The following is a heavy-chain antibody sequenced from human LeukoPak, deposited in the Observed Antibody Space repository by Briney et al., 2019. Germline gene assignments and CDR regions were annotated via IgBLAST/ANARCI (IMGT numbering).Heavy chain of an antibody. CDR3: ARGVWSVDY. CDR1: GSSMSSCY. J-gene: IGHJ4*02. D-gene: IGHD6-19*01. Sequence: SETLSLTCTVSGSSMSSCYWSWIRQPPGKGLEWIGYIYYNGKTNYSPSLNSRVTISVDTSRNQFSLKLNSVTAADTAVYYCARGVWSVDYWGQGTLVTVPS. V-gene: IGHV4-59*08. CDR2: IYYNGKT.